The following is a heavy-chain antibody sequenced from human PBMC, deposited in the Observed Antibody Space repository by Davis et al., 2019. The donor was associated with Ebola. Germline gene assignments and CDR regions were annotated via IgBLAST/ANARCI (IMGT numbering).Heavy chain of an antibody. CDR3: ARQSPPLSYYYYGMDV. V-gene: IGHV5-10-1*04. CDR2: IDPSDSYT. D-gene: IGHD2/OR15-2a*01. Sequence: GESLKISCKGSGYSFTSYWISWVRQMPGKGLEWMGRIDPSDSYTNYSPSFQGQVTISADKSISTAYLQWSSLKASDTAMYYCARQSPPLSYYYYGMDVWGQGTTVTVSS. J-gene: IGHJ6*02. CDR1: GYSFTSYW.